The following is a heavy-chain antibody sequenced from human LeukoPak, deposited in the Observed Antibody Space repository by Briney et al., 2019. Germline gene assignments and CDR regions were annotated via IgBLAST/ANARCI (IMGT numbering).Heavy chain of an antibody. CDR2: ISSSSSYI. Sequence: GVSLRLSCAASGFTFSSYSMNWVRQAPGKGLEWVSSISSSSSYIYYADSVKGRFTISRDNAKNSLYLQMNSLRAEDTAVYYCARGGDSGYDYFDYWGQGTLVTVSS. CDR1: GFTFSSYS. D-gene: IGHD5-12*01. CDR3: ARGGDSGYDYFDY. V-gene: IGHV3-21*01. J-gene: IGHJ4*02.